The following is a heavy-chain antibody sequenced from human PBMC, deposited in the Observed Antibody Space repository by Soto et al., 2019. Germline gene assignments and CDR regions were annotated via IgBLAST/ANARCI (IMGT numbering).Heavy chain of an antibody. CDR1: GFSFSISP. Sequence: GGSLRLSCAASGFSFSISPMHWVRQAPGKGPEWVALISYDGTNKIYADSVKGRFTIPRDNSKNTLYLQVNSLRPDDAAVYYCARDPKTSGREHLAFNYFDSWGQGTLVTVSS. CDR2: ISYDGTNK. V-gene: IGHV3-30-3*01. CDR3: ARDPKTSGREHLAFNYFDS. J-gene: IGHJ4*02. D-gene: IGHD1-26*01.